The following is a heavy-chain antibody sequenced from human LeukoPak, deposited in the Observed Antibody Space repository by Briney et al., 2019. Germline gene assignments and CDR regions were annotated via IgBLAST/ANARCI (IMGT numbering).Heavy chain of an antibody. Sequence: GGSLRLSCAASTFTFSSYEMNWVRQAPGKGLEWVSYIRSSGDSIYYADSVKGRFTVSRDNAKNSLYLQMNRLRAEDTAIYYCVRDPPGGWEGFDSWGQGILVTVSS. J-gene: IGHJ4*02. CDR1: TFTFSSYE. CDR2: IRSSGDSI. D-gene: IGHD1-26*01. CDR3: VRDPPGGWEGFDS. V-gene: IGHV3-48*03.